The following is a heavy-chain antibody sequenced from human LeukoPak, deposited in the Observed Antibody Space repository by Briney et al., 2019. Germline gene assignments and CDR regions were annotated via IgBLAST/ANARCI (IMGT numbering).Heavy chain of an antibody. CDR3: ARDHYGWYRGYFDY. V-gene: IGHV1-2*02. CDR1: GYTFTGYY. D-gene: IGHD6-19*01. J-gene: IGHJ4*02. Sequence: ASVKVSCKASGYTFTGYYMHWVRQAPGQGLEWMGWINPNSGGTNYAQKFQGRVTMTRDTSISTAYMELSRLRSDDTAVYYCARDHYGWYRGYFDYWGQGTLVTVSS. CDR2: INPNSGGT.